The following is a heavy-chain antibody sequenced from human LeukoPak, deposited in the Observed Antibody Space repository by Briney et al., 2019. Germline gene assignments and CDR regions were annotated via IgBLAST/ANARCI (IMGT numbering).Heavy chain of an antibody. D-gene: IGHD6-19*01. Sequence: GASVKVSCKASGYIFTDYYMHWVRQAPGQGLEWMGWINPNSRGANFAQKFQGRVTMTWDTSITTAYMELNRLTSDDTAVYYCARGRSVAVAVWSPPIDYWGQGTLVTVSS. CDR1: GYIFTDYY. CDR3: ARGRSVAVAVWSPPIDY. J-gene: IGHJ4*02. CDR2: INPNSRGA. V-gene: IGHV1-2*02.